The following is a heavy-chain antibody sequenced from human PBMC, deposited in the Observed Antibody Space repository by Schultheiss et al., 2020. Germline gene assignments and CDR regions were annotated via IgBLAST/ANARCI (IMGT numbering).Heavy chain of an antibody. Sequence: GSLRLSCAASGFTFSSYGMHWVRQAPGKGLEWVAVIWYDGSNKYYADSVKGRFTISRDNSKNTLYLQMNSLRAEDTAVYYCARDEGDLYYYGSGRYYYYGMDVWGQGTTVTVSS. CDR2: IWYDGSNK. CDR3: ARDEGDLYYYGSGRYYYYGMDV. J-gene: IGHJ6*02. V-gene: IGHV3-33*01. D-gene: IGHD3-10*01. CDR1: GFTFSSYG.